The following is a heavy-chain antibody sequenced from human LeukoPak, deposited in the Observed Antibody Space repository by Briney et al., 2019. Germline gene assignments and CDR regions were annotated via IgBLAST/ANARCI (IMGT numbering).Heavy chain of an antibody. D-gene: IGHD3-22*01. CDR3: ARSQYYYDSSGYFPGY. CDR2: INPSGGST. V-gene: IGHV1-46*01. J-gene: IGHJ4*02. CDR1: GYTFTSYY. Sequence: GASVKVSFTASGYTFTSYYMHWVRQAPGQGLEWMGIINPSGGSTSYAQKFQGRVTMTRDTSTSTVYMELSSLRSEDTAVYYCARSQYYYDSSGYFPGYWGQGTLVTVSS.